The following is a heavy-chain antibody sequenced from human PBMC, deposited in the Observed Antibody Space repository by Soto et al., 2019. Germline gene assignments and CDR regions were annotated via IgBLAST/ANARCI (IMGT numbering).Heavy chain of an antibody. CDR1: GGSISSSSYY. Sequence: SETLSLTCTVSGGSISSSSYYWGWIRQPPGKGLEWIGSIYYSGSTYYNPSLKSRVTISVDTSKNQFSLKLSSVTAADTAVYYCAGSYGGSFDQYYYYYGMDVCGQGTTVTVSS. D-gene: IGHD1-26*01. J-gene: IGHJ6*02. CDR3: AGSYGGSFDQYYYYYGMDV. V-gene: IGHV4-39*01. CDR2: IYYSGST.